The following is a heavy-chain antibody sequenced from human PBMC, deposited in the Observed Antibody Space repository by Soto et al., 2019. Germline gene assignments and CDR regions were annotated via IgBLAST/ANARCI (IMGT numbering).Heavy chain of an antibody. Sequence: SETLSLTCTVSGGSISSYYWSWIRQPPGKGLEWIGYIYYSGSTNNNPSLKSRVTISVDTSKNQFSLKLSSVTAADTAVYYCARVWGGAFDFWGQGTMVTVSS. CDR2: IYYSGST. V-gene: IGHV4-59*01. J-gene: IGHJ3*01. CDR1: GGSISSYY. CDR3: ARVWGGAFDF. D-gene: IGHD3-10*01.